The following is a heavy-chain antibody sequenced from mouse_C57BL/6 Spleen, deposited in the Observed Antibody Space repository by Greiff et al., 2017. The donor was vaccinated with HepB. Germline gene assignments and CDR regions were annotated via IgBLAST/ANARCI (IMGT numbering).Heavy chain of an antibody. CDR2: INPNNGGT. CDR1: GYTFTDYN. D-gene: IGHD2-3*01. J-gene: IGHJ2*01. Sequence: EVQLQQSGPELVKPGASVKMSCKASGYTFTDYNMHWVKQSPGKSLEWIGYINPNNGGTNYNQKFKGKATLTVNKSSSTAYMELRSLTSEDSAVYYCARPCYDGYDYGGYWGQGTTLTVSS. V-gene: IGHV1-22*01. CDR3: ARPCYDGYDYGGY.